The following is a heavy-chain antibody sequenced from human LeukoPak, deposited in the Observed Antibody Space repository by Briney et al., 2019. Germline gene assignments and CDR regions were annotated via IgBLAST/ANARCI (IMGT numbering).Heavy chain of an antibody. CDR3: ARGHRIVVVPAAIDI. Sequence: GGSLRLSCAASGFTYSSYAMHWVRQDPGKGLEYVSAISSNGGSTYYANSVKGRFTISRDNSKNTLYLQMGSLRAEDMAVYYCARGHRIVVVPAAIDIWGQGTMVTVSS. J-gene: IGHJ3*02. D-gene: IGHD2-2*01. CDR1: GFTYSSYA. CDR2: ISSNGGST. V-gene: IGHV3-64*01.